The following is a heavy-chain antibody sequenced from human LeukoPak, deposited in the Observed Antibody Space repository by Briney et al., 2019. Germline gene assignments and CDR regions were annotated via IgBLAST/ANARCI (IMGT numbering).Heavy chain of an antibody. V-gene: IGHV1-8*01. J-gene: IGHJ1*01. Sequence: ASVKVSCKASGYPFTSYNANWVRQATGQGLEWMGWMNTNSGNTGYSQNFQGRVTMTRDTSISTAYMELSSLMSEDTAVYYCARGLPKAVFGMVIEDWGQGTLVTVSS. CDR1: GYPFTSYN. D-gene: IGHD3-3*01. CDR3: ARGLPKAVFGMVIED. CDR2: MNTNSGNT.